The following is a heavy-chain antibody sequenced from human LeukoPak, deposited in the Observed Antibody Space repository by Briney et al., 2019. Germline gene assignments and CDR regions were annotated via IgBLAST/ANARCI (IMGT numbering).Heavy chain of an antibody. CDR2: IYYSWIT. D-gene: IGHD3-10*01. CDR3: ARDILSYSYYMDI. Sequence: SETLSLTCTVSGGSISSHYWSWIRQPPGNRLEWIGYIYYSWITNYNPSLKSRVTISVDTSKNQFSLKLSSVTAADTAVYYCARDILSYSYYMDIWGKGTTVTVSS. J-gene: IGHJ6*03. CDR1: GGSISSHY. V-gene: IGHV4-59*11.